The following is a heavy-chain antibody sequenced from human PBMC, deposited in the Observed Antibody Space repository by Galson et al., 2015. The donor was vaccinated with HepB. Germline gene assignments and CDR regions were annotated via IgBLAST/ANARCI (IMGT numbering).Heavy chain of an antibody. J-gene: IGHJ6*02. D-gene: IGHD3-10*01. CDR2: IIPIFGTA. CDR3: ARELWTMVRGVIRTGYYGMDV. Sequence: SVKVSCKASGGTFSSYAISWVRQAPGQGLEWMGGIIPIFGTANYAQKFQGRVTITADESTSTAYMELSSLRSEDTAVYYCARELWTMVRGVIRTGYYGMDVWGQGTTVTVSS. CDR1: GGTFSSYA. V-gene: IGHV1-69*13.